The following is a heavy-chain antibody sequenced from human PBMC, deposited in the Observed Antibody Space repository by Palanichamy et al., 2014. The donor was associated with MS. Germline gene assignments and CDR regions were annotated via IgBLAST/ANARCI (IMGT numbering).Heavy chain of an antibody. V-gene: IGHV3-33*01. J-gene: IGHJ6*02. Sequence: QVQLVESGGGVVQPGRSLRLSCAASGFTFSSYGMHWVRQAPGKGLEWVAVIWYDGSNKYYADSVKGRFTISRDNSKNTLYLQMNSLRAEDTAVYYCARDLSLMVRGVNVYGMDVWGQGTTVTASS. CDR1: GFTFSSYG. CDR3: ARDLSLMVRGVNVYGMDV. D-gene: IGHD3-10*01. CDR2: IWYDGSNK.